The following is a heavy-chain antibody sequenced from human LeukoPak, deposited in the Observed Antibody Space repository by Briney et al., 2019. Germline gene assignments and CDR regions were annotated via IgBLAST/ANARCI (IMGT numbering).Heavy chain of an antibody. J-gene: IGHJ4*02. CDR3: ARGDGYGMDY. CDR2: IKSDGSAT. Sequence: GGSLRLSCAASGFTFSSYWMHWVRQAPGKGLVWVSSIKSDGSATSHADSVKGRFTVSRDNAKNTLYLQMNSLRAEDMAVYYCARGDGYGMDYWGQGTRVTASS. CDR1: GFTFSSYW. D-gene: IGHD5-24*01. V-gene: IGHV3-74*01.